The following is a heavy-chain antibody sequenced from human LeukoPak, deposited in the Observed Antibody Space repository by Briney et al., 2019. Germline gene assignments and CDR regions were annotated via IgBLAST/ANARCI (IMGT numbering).Heavy chain of an antibody. D-gene: IGHD4-11*01. Sequence: GGSLRLSCAASGFTFSSYWMHWVRQAPGKGLVWVSRITSDGTSTNYADSVKGRFTISRDNAKNTLYLQMNSLRAEVTAVYYCARDSYTNYALSWGQGTLLTVSS. V-gene: IGHV3-74*01. CDR1: GFTFSSYW. CDR3: ARDSYTNYALS. J-gene: IGHJ4*02. CDR2: ITSDGTST.